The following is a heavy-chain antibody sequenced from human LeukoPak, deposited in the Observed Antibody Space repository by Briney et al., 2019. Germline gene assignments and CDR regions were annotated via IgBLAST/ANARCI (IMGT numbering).Heavy chain of an antibody. CDR3: ARGSSSPLSLYYYGMDV. J-gene: IGHJ6*02. Sequence: SETLSLTCTVSGGSISSYCWSWIRQPPGKGLDWIGYIYYSGSTNYNPSLKSRVTISVDTSKNQFSLKLSSVTAADTAVYYCARGSSSPLSLYYYGMDVWGQGTTVTVSS. V-gene: IGHV4-59*01. CDR2: IYYSGST. D-gene: IGHD6-6*01. CDR1: GGSISSYC.